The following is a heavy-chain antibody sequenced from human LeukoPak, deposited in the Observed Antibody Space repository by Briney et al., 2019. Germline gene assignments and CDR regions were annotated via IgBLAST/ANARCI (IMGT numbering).Heavy chain of an antibody. CDR2: INHSGST. CDR3: ARGRGGYCTNGVCRTYDFDY. D-gene: IGHD2-8*01. J-gene: IGHJ4*02. Sequence: SETLSLTYAVYGGSFSGYYWSWIRQPPGKGLEWIGEINHSGSTNYNPSLTSRVTISVDTSKNQFSLKLSSVTAADTAVYYCARGRGGYCTNGVCRTYDFDYWGQGTLVTVSS. V-gene: IGHV4-34*01. CDR1: GGSFSGYY.